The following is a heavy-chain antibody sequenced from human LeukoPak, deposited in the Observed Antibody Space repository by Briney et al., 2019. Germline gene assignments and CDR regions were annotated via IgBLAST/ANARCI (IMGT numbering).Heavy chain of an antibody. J-gene: IGHJ4*02. CDR3: AREGVDWNHSVYYFDY. Sequence: ASVKVSCKASGYTFTGYYMHWVRQAPGQGLEWMGWINPNSGGTNYARKFQGRATMTRDTSISTAYMELSRLRSDDTAVYYCAREGVDWNHSVYYFDYWGQGTLVTVSS. D-gene: IGHD1-1*01. CDR1: GYTFTGYY. V-gene: IGHV1-2*02. CDR2: INPNSGGT.